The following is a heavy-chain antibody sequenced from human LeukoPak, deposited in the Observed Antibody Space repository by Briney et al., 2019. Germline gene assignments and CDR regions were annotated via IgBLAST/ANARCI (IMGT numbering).Heavy chain of an antibody. V-gene: IGHV1-69*01. CDR2: IIPIFGTA. Sequence: ASVKVSCKASGGTFSSYAISWVRQAPGQGLEWMGGIIPIFGTANYAQKFQGRVTITADESTSTAYMELSSLRSEDTAVYYCARAREMTRPFDYWGQGTLVTVSS. D-gene: IGHD4-11*01. CDR3: ARAREMTRPFDY. CDR1: GGTFSSYA. J-gene: IGHJ4*02.